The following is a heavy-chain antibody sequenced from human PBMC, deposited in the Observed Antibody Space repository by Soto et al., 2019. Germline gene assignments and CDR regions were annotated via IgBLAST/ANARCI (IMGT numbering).Heavy chain of an antibody. Sequence: EVQLVESGGGLVQPGGSLRLSCAASGFTVSSYYMSWVRQAPGKGLEWVSVIYSAGSADFADSVKGRFTISRDNSKNTLYLQRSSLRAEDTAGYYCARVPSSSYHYFDYWGQGTLVTVSS. J-gene: IGHJ4*02. D-gene: IGHD6-13*01. CDR1: GFTVSSYY. CDR2: IYSAGSA. CDR3: ARVPSSSYHYFDY. V-gene: IGHV3-66*01.